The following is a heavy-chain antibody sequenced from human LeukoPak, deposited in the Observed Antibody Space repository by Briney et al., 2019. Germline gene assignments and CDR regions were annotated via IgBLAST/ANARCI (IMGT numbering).Heavy chain of an antibody. Sequence: GGSLRLSCAASGFTFSSYSMNWVRQAPGKGLEWVSYISISSGIIYYADSVKGRLTISRDNAKNSLYLQMNSLRAEDTAMYYCARVNYGDYLPSFDYWGQGTLVTVSS. V-gene: IGHV3-48*01. CDR3: ARVNYGDYLPSFDY. CDR1: GFTFSSYS. CDR2: ISISSGII. J-gene: IGHJ4*02. D-gene: IGHD4-17*01.